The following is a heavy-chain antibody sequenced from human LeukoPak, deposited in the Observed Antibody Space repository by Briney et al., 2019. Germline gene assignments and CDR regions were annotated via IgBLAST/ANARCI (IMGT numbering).Heavy chain of an antibody. V-gene: IGHV1-2*02. D-gene: IGHD3-22*01. CDR1: GYTFTGYY. CDR2: INPNSGGT. CDR3: ARLNYDSSGSYFDY. J-gene: IGHJ4*02. Sequence: ASVKVSCKASGYTFTGYYMHWVRQASGQGLEWMGWINPNSGGTNYAQKFQGRVTMTRDTSISTAYMELSRLRSDDTAVYYCARLNYDSSGSYFDYWGQGTLVTVSS.